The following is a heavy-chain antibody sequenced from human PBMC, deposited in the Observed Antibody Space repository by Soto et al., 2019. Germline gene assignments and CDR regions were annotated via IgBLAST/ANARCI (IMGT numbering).Heavy chain of an antibody. V-gene: IGHV3-11*01. J-gene: IGHJ4*02. D-gene: IGHD6-19*01. CDR2: IDSSGVKK. CDR1: GFTFSGLY. CDR3: ARDRGAVTGDYFDY. Sequence: QVPLTESGGGLVKPGGSLRLSFAASGFTFSGLYMSWIRQAPGKGLEWVSCIDSSGVKKYYAESVRGRFTISRDNAKNSLYLQMNSLRAEDTAVYYCARDRGAVTGDYFDYWGQGTLVTVSS.